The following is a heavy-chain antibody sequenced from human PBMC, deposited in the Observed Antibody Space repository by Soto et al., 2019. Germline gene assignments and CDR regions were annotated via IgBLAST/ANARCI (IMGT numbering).Heavy chain of an antibody. V-gene: IGHV4-4*02. Sequence: SETLSLTCAVSGGSISSSNWWSWVRQPPGKGLEWIGEIYHSGSTNYNPSLKSRVTISVDKSKNQFSLKLSSVTAADTAVYYCAIVDYYDSSGYYRYNWFDPWGQGTLVTVSS. D-gene: IGHD3-22*01. CDR2: IYHSGST. J-gene: IGHJ5*02. CDR3: AIVDYYDSSGYYRYNWFDP. CDR1: GGSISSSNW.